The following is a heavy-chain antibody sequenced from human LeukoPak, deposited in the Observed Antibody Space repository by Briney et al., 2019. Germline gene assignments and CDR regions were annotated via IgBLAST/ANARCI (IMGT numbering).Heavy chain of an antibody. CDR2: INPSGGST. J-gene: IGHJ4*02. Sequence: ASVKVSCKASGGTFSSYAISWVRQAPGQGLEWMGIINPSGGSTSYAQKFQGRVTMTRDTSTSTVYMELSSLRSEDTAVYYCARSRGSLYYDSSGYHQASFDYWGQGTLVTVSS. CDR3: ARSRGSLYYDSSGYHQASFDY. CDR1: GGTFSSYA. D-gene: IGHD3-22*01. V-gene: IGHV1-46*01.